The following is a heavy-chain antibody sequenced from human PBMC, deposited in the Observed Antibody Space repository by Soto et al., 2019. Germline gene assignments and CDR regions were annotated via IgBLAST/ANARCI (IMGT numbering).Heavy chain of an antibody. CDR3: ARGYLRSVSDIVVVPAAKGAAYYYYGMDV. Sequence: SVKGSCKASGGTFSSYASSWVRQAPGQGLEWMGGIIPIFGTANYAQKFQGRVTITADKSTSTAYMELSSLRSEDTAVYYCARGYLRSVSDIVVVPAAKGAAYYYYGMDVWGQGTTVTVYS. CDR2: IIPIFGTA. J-gene: IGHJ6*02. D-gene: IGHD2-2*01. CDR1: GGTFSSYA. V-gene: IGHV1-69*06.